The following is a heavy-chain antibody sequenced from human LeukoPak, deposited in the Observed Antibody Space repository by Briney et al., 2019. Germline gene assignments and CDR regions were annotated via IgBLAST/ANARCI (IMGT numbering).Heavy chain of an antibody. J-gene: IGHJ4*02. Sequence: ASVKVSCKASGYTFTGYYMHWVRQAPGQGLEWMGWINPNSGGTNYAQKFQGRVTMTRDTSISTAYMELSRLRSDDTAVYYCASRSTDFYDILTGLPTGYRGQGTLVTVSS. CDR1: GYTFTGYY. D-gene: IGHD3-9*01. CDR2: INPNSGGT. CDR3: ASRSTDFYDILTGLPTGY. V-gene: IGHV1-2*02.